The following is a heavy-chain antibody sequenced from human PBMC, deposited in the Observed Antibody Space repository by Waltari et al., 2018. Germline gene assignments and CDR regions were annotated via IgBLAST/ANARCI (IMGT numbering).Heavy chain of an antibody. D-gene: IGHD1-26*01. CDR2: MNTQNGVT. CDR1: GYTFNGFY. CDR3: ARDVVLGSGTLQSESYFDH. V-gene: IGHV1-2*02. Sequence: QVHLVQSGAEVKKPGASVKVSCTASGYTFNGFYIHWVRRAPGQRLEWLGWMNTQNGVTKYRHKLNSRVTMTRDMCINTAYMEMSSVTSDDSAVYYCARDVVLGSGTLQSESYFDHWGQGTLVTVSS. J-gene: IGHJ4*02.